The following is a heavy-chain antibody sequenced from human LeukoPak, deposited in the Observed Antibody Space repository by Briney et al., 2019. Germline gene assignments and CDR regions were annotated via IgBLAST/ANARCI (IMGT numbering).Heavy chain of an antibody. V-gene: IGHV1-18*01. CDR1: GYAFTSYG. J-gene: IGHJ4*02. CDR3: AKVVAAAGTLAHFDY. Sequence: ASVKVSCKASGYAFTSYGISWVRQAPGQGLEWMGWISVYNGNTNYAQKLQGRVTMTTDTSTSTAYMELRSLRSDDTAVYYCAKVVAAAGTLAHFDYWGQGTLVTVSS. CDR2: ISVYNGNT. D-gene: IGHD6-13*01.